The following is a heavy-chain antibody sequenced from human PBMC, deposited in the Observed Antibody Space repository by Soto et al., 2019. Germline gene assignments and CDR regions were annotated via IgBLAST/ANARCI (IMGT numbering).Heavy chain of an antibody. CDR2: IYYNGNT. V-gene: IGHV3-53*01. J-gene: IGHJ4*02. Sequence: VPLVESGGGLIQPGGSLRLSCAASGFTVSNNHMTWVRQAPGRGPEWVSTIYYNGNTYYADSVKGRFTISRDNSKNILYLQMNSLRAEDTAVYYCARGLDSAKVGYWGQGTLVTVSS. CDR3: ARGLDSAKVGY. CDR1: GFTVSNNH. D-gene: IGHD5-18*01.